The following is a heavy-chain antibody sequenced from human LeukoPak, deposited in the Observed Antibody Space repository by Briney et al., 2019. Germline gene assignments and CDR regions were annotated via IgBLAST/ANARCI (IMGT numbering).Heavy chain of an antibody. CDR1: GGSISSSYW. J-gene: IGHJ4*02. Sequence: SETLSLTCAVAGGSISSSYWWSWVRQPPGKGLEWLGEINHSGSTNYNPSVKSRVTISVDKSKNQFYLKLSSVTAEDTAVYYCASELAVTTGLNYVDYWGQGTLVTVSS. CDR2: INHSGST. CDR3: ASELAVTTGLNYVDY. D-gene: IGHD4-17*01. V-gene: IGHV4-4*02.